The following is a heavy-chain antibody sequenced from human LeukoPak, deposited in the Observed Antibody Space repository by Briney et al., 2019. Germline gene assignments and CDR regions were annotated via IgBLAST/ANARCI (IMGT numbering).Heavy chain of an antibody. CDR1: GFTFSSYA. D-gene: IGHD3-22*01. Sequence: GGSLRLSCAASGFTFSSYAMSWVRQAPGRGLEWVSAISESGDNTYYADSVKGRFTISRDTSKSTLYLQLNSLRAEDTAIYYCAKGIHSTGYYPFDYWGQGTLVTVSS. V-gene: IGHV3-23*01. CDR3: AKGIHSTGYYPFDY. J-gene: IGHJ4*02. CDR2: ISESGDNT.